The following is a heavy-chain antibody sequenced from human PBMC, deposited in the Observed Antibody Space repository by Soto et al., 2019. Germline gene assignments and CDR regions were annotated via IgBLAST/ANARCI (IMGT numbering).Heavy chain of an antibody. J-gene: IGHJ4*02. CDR3: ARDGMATINFDY. V-gene: IGHV3-74*01. Sequence: GGSLRLSCAASGFTFSSYWMHWVRQAPGKGLVWVSRINSDGSSTSYADSVKGRFTISRDNAKNTLYLQVNSLRAEDTAVYYCARDGMATINFDYWGQGTLVTVSS. D-gene: IGHD5-12*01. CDR2: INSDGSST. CDR1: GFTFSSYW.